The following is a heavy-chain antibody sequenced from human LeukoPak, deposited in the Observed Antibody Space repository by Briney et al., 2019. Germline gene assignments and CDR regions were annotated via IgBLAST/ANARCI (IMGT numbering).Heavy chain of an antibody. CDR1: GFTLSPFA. V-gene: IGHV3-23*01. CDR3: AKDMAAGDLIFDY. J-gene: IGHJ4*02. Sequence: GGSLRLSCAASGFTLSPFAMNWVRQAPGKGLEWVSAISGSGGSTYYADSVKGRFTISRDNSKNTLYLQMNSLRAEDTAVYYCAKDMAAGDLIFDYWGQGTLVTVSS. CDR2: ISGSGGST. D-gene: IGHD6-13*01.